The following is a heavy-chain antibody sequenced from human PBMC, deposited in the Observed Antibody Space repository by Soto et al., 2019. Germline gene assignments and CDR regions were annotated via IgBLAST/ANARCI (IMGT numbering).Heavy chain of an antibody. J-gene: IGHJ6*02. CDR1: GYTFTGYY. V-gene: IGHV1-2*02. Sequence: ASVKVSCKASGYTFTGYYMHWVRQAPGQGLEWMGWINPNSGGTNYAQKFQGRVTMTRDTSISTAYMELSRLRSDDTAVYYCARDRPSIYYYGSGRDQSYYGMDVWGQGTTVTVSS. D-gene: IGHD3-10*01. CDR3: ARDRPSIYYYGSGRDQSYYGMDV. CDR2: INPNSGGT.